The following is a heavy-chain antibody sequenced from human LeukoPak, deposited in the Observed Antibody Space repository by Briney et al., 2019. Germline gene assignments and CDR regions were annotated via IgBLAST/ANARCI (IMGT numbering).Heavy chain of an antibody. V-gene: IGHV3-30-3*01. CDR1: GFTFSSYA. Sequence: PGGSLRLSCAASGFTFSSYAMHWVRQAPGKGLEWVAVISYDGSNKYYADSVKGRFTISRDNAKNSLYLQMNSLRAEDTAVYYCARGGDYDTLDAGFDIWGQGTMVTVSS. J-gene: IGHJ3*02. D-gene: IGHD3-9*01. CDR2: ISYDGSNK. CDR3: ARGGDYDTLDAGFDI.